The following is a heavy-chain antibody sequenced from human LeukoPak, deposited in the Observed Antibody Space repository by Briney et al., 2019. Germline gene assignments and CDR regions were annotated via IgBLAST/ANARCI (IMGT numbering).Heavy chain of an antibody. V-gene: IGHV4-59*01. CDR1: GGSISSYY. CDR3: ARDRAVYSGYGNDAFDI. J-gene: IGHJ3*02. Sequence: SETLSLTCTVSGGSISSYYWSWIRQPPGKGLEWIAYIYYSGSTSYNPSLKSRVTISVDTSKNQFSLKLSSVTAADTAVYYCARDRAVYSGYGNDAFDIWGQGTMVTVSS. CDR2: IYYSGST. D-gene: IGHD5-12*01.